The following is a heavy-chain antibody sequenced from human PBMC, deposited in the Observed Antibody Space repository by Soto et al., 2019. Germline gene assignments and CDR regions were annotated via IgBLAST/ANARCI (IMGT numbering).Heavy chain of an antibody. CDR2: TIPIIGTT. CDR3: AAGDSRDTGDH. D-gene: IGHD5-18*01. J-gene: IGHJ4*02. CDR1: GDTLSTHG. V-gene: IGHV1-69*01. Sequence: QVQLVQSGAEVKKPGSSVKVSCNASGDTLSTHGISWVRQAPGQGLEWMGGTIPIIGTTDYAETFQGRVTITADESTTTSYMELSSLRPDDTAVYYCAAGDSRDTGDHWGQGNLVTVSS.